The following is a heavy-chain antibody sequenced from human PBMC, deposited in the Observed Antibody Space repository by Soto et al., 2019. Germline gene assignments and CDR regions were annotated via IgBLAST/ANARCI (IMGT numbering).Heavy chain of an antibody. CDR2: IIPILGIA. CDR1: GGTFSSYT. J-gene: IGHJ5*02. CDR3: ARGIFGGDHDYETINWFDP. D-gene: IGHD3-10*02. Sequence: ASVKVSCKASGGTFSSYTISWVRQAPGQGLEWMGRIIPILGIANYAQKFQGRVTITADKSTSTAYMELSSLRSEDTAVYYCARGIFGGDHDYETINWFDPWGQGTLVTVSS. V-gene: IGHV1-69*02.